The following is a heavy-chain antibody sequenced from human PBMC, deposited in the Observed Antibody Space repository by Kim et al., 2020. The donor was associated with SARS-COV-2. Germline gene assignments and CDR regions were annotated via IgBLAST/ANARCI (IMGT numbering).Heavy chain of an antibody. CDR3: ARVIWGSYRYTDY. D-gene: IGHD3-16*02. Sequence: YAQAFTGRFVFSLDTSGSTAYLQISSLKAEDTALYYCARVIWGSYRYTDYWGQGTLVTVSS. J-gene: IGHJ4*02. V-gene: IGHV7-4-1*02.